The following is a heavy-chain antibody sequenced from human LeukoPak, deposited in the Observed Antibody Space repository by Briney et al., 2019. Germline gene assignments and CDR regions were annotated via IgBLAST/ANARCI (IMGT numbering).Heavy chain of an antibody. CDR1: GYTFNSYG. J-gene: IGHJ4*02. CDR3: AREYRSRTRCYGPDY. D-gene: IGHD2-2*01. V-gene: IGHV1-18*01. CDR2: ISTYDGNT. Sequence: ASVKVSCKASGYTFNSYGISWVRQAPGQGLEWMGWISTYDGNTNYAQKLQGRVTVTTDTSTSTAYMELRSLRSDDTAVYYCAREYRSRTRCYGPDYWGQGTLVTVSS.